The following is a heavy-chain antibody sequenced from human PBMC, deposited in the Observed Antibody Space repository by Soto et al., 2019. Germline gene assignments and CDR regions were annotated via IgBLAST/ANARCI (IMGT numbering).Heavy chain of an antibody. J-gene: IGHJ4*02. V-gene: IGHV4-59*01. CDR3: ASGVCRITHFDA. CDR1: GGSISSYY. CDR2: IYDIGIT. D-gene: IGHD1-20*01. Sequence: QVQLQESGPGLVKPSETLSLPCTVPGGSISSYYWSWIRQPPGKGLEWIGYIYDIGITNYNPSLKSPVTISVDTSKNQFALKLGSATAADRAVEYRASGVCRITHFDACGQGTLAPVSS.